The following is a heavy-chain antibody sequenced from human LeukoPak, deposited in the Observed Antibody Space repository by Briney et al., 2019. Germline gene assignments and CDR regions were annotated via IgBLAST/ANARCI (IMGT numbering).Heavy chain of an antibody. CDR3: ARPLGYSSSSDYFDY. CDR2: IKQDGSEK. D-gene: IGHD6-6*01. V-gene: IGHV3-7*01. J-gene: IGHJ4*02. CDR1: GFTFSRYW. Sequence: GGSLRLSCAASGFTFSRYWMSWVRQAPGKGLEWVANIKQDGSEKYYVDSVKGRFTISRDNAKNSLYLQMNSLRAEDTAVYYCARPLGYSSSSDYFDYWGQGTLVTVSS.